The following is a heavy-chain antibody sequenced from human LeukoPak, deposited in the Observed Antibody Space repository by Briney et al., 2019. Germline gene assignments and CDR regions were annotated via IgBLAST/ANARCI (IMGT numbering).Heavy chain of an antibody. CDR2: ISSSSYTI. CDR3: ARGQYDILTGLPLPDS. CDR1: GFTFSYSS. D-gene: IGHD3-9*01. V-gene: IGHV3-48*01. J-gene: IGHJ4*02. Sequence: GGSLRLSCAASGFTFSYSSMNWVRQAPGKGLERVSYISSSSYTIYYADSVKGRFTISRDNAKNSLYLQMNSLRPEDTAVYYCARGQYDILTGLPLPDSWGQGTLVTVSS.